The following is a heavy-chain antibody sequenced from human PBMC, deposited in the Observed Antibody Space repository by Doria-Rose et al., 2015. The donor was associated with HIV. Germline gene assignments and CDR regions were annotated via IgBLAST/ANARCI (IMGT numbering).Heavy chain of an antibody. V-gene: IGHV4-59*01. CDR3: ARVLSETYDY. D-gene: IGHD6-19*01. J-gene: IGHJ4*02. Sequence: QVQLVQSGPGLVKPSETLSLTCSVSGGSISHYYWSWIRQPPGKGLEYIGDIFYTGTTNYSHSLKSRVSISIDTSKNKFSLRLSSVTAADTAVYYCARVLSETYDYWGQGTLVTVSS. CDR1: GGSISHYY. CDR2: IFYTGTT.